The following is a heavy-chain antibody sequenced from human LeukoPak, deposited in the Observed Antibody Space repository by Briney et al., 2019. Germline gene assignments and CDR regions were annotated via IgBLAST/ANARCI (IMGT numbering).Heavy chain of an antibody. J-gene: IGHJ4*02. V-gene: IGHV1-46*01. CDR2: INPSGGST. D-gene: IGHD3-10*01. Sequence: ASVKVSCKASGYTFTSYYMHWVRQAPGQGLEWMGIINPSGGSTSYAQKFQGRVTMTRATSTSTVYMELSSLRSEDTAVYYCARAPLSLWFGEFIDYWGQGTLVTVSS. CDR3: ARAPLSLWFGEFIDY. CDR1: GYTFTSYY.